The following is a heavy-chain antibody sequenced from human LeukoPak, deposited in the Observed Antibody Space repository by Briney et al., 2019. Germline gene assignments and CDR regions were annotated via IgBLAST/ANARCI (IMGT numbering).Heavy chain of an antibody. Sequence: PGGSLRLSCAASGFTFSSYWMSWVRQAPGKGLEGVANIKQDGSEKSYVHSVKGRFTISRDTAKNSMYLQMNSLRAEDTAVYYCARTYYFDGSSYRPIDYWGQGTLVTVSS. CDR3: ARTYYFDGSSYRPIDY. CDR2: IKQDGSEK. CDR1: GFTFSSYW. D-gene: IGHD3-22*01. V-gene: IGHV3-7*04. J-gene: IGHJ4*02.